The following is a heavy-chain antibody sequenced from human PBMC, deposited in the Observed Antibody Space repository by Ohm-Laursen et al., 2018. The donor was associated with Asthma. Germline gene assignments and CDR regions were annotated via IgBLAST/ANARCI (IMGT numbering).Heavy chain of an antibody. CDR1: GGSFSGYY. J-gene: IGHJ4*02. Sequence: SDTLSLTCAVYGGSFSGYYWSWIRQPPGKGLEWIGEINHSGSTNYNPSLKSRVTISVDTSKNQFSLKLSSVTAADTAVYYCARGYSDYWGQGTLVTVSS. CDR2: INHSGST. V-gene: IGHV4-34*01. CDR3: ARGYSDY.